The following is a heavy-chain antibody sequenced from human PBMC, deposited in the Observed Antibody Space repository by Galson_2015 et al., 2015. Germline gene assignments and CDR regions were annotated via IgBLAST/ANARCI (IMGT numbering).Heavy chain of an antibody. V-gene: IGHV3-7*01. CDR2: IRTDGGVR. CDR3: ARPRPTYFFDY. Sequence: SLRLSCAVSGLTFSTSTMAWVRQAPGKGPEWVATIRTDGGVRYNADSVRGRFTISRDNSKNSLFLQMDSLTVDDTAVYYCARPRPTYFFDYWGQGTLVTVSS. D-gene: IGHD2/OR15-2a*01. J-gene: IGHJ4*02. CDR1: GLTFSTST.